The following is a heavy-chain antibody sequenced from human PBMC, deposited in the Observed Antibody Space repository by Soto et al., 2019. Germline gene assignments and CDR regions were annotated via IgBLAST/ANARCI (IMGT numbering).Heavy chain of an antibody. D-gene: IGHD6-13*01. V-gene: IGHV3-21*01. J-gene: IGHJ3*02. CDR2: ISSSSSYI. Sequence: EVQLVESGGGLVKPGGSLRLSCAASGFTFSSYSMNWVRQAPGKGLEWVSSISSSSSYIYYADSVKGRFTISRDNAKNSLYRQMNSLRAEDTAVYYCARDLISAAGTIGAFDIWGQGTMVTVSS. CDR3: ARDLISAAGTIGAFDI. CDR1: GFTFSSYS.